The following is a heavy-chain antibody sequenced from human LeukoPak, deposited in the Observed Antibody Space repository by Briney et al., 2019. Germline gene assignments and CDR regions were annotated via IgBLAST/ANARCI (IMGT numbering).Heavy chain of an antibody. CDR3: ARGLNDSWTGENY. V-gene: IGHV4-59*05. CDR2: IYYSGIT. D-gene: IGHD3-3*01. CDR1: GGSISSYY. Sequence: SETLSLTCTVSGGSISSYYWSWIRQPPGKGLEWIGSIYYSGITYYNPSLKSRVTISVDTSKNQFSLSLTSVTAADTAVYYCARGLNDSWTGENYWGQGTLVTVSS. J-gene: IGHJ4*02.